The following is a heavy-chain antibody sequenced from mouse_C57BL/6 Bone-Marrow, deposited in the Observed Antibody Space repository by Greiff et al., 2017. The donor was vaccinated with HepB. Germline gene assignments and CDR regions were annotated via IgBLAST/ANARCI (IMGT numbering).Heavy chain of an antibody. CDR1: GYTFTSYW. Sequence: VQLQQPGAELVKPGASVKMSCKASGYTFTSYWITWVKQRPGQGLEWIGDIYPGSGSTNYNEKFKSKATLTVDTASSTAYMQLSSLASEDSAVYYCARRENAMGYWGQGTSVTVSS. V-gene: IGHV1-55*01. J-gene: IGHJ4*01. CDR2: IYPGSGST. CDR3: ARRENAMGY.